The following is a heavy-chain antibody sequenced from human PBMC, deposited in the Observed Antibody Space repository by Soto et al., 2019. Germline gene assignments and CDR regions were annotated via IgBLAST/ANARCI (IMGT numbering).Heavy chain of an antibody. CDR2: TYWADDK. CDR3: AHNYVNNYIDV. Sequence: QITLKASGPTLVKPTQTLTLTCTFSGFSLSTSGVGVGWISQPQGKALEWLALTYWADDKRYSPSLKSRLTITKDTAKNQVVLTMTNIDPVDTDTYCCAHNYVNNYIDVWCKGTTVTDSS. D-gene: IGHD3-16*01. CDR1: GFSLSTSGVG. J-gene: IGHJ6*03. V-gene: IGHV2-5*02.